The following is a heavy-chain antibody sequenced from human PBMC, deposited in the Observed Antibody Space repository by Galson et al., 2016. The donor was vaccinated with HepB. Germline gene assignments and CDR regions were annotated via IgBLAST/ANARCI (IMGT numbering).Heavy chain of an antibody. CDR2: IWYDGSEK. V-gene: IGHV3-33*03. CDR1: GFTFSTYG. D-gene: IGHD6-13*01. Sequence: SLRLSCAASGFTFSTYGMHWVRQAPGKGLEWVAVIWYDGSEKYYADSVKGRFTISRDNDKNSLHLQMNILRAEDTALYYCARGRGSNWRDAFDIWGQGTMVTVSS. CDR3: ARGRGSNWRDAFDI. J-gene: IGHJ3*02.